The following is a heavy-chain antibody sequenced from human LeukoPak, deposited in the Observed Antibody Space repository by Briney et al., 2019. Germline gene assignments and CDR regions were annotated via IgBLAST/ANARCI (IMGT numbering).Heavy chain of an antibody. V-gene: IGHV4-61*02. CDR1: GGSISSGSYY. J-gene: IGHJ3*02. Sequence: SETLSLTCTVSGGSISSGSYYWSWIRQPAGKGLEWIGRIYTSGSTNYNPSLKSRVTISVDTSKNQFSLKLSSVTAADTAVYYCARDGYYYGSGSYLPGAFDIWGQGTMVTVSS. CDR2: IYTSGST. D-gene: IGHD3-10*01. CDR3: ARDGYYYGSGSYLPGAFDI.